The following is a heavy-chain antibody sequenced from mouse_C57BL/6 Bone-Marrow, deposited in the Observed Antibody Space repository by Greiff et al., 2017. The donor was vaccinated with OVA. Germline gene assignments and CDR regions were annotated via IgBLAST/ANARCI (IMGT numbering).Heavy chain of an antibody. CDR1: GYTFTDYY. CDR2: INPNNGGT. J-gene: IGHJ2*01. V-gene: IGHV1-26*01. CDR3: AREGYYFDY. Sequence: VQLQQSGPELVKPGASVKISCKASGYTFTDYYMNWVKQSHGKSLEWIGDINPNNGGTSYNQKFKGKATLTVDKSSSTAYMELRSLTSEDSAVYYGAREGYYFDYWGQGTTLTVSS.